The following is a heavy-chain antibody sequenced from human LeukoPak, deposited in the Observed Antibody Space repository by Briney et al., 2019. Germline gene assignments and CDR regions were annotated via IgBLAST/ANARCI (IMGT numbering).Heavy chain of an antibody. CDR1: GGSFSGYY. J-gene: IGHJ4*02. V-gene: IGHV4-34*01. Sequence: SETLSLTCAVYGGSFSGYYWSWIRQPPGKGLEWIGEINHSGSTNYNPSLKSRVTISVDTSKNQFSLKLSSVTAADTAVYYCAAFYYDSRAPYFDYGGKGTRVTVSS. CDR2: INHSGST. D-gene: IGHD3-22*01. CDR3: AAFYYDSRAPYFDY.